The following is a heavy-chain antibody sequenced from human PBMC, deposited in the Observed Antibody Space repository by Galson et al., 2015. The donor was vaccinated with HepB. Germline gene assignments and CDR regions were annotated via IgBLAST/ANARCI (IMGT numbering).Heavy chain of an antibody. CDR1: RFTFSNYG. Sequence: SLRLSCAASRFTFSNYGMHWVRQAPGKGLEWVALIWRDGNNKFYAESVKGRFTISRDNSKNTLFLQMNRLRVEDTAVYYCARSVYQLPPPARLAMDVWGLGTTVTVS. CDR2: IWRDGNNK. CDR3: ARSVYQLPPPARLAMDV. V-gene: IGHV3-33*01. J-gene: IGHJ6*02. D-gene: IGHD2-2*01.